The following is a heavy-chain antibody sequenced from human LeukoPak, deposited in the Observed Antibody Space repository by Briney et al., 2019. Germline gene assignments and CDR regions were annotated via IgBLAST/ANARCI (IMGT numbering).Heavy chain of an antibody. D-gene: IGHD3-22*01. Sequence: PGGSLRLSCAASGFTVSSNYMSWVRQAPGKGLEWVSSISSSSSYIYYADSVKGRFTISRDNAKNSLYLQMNSLRAEDTAVYYCASISGGDDSSGYYLFDYWGQGTLVTVSS. CDR3: ASISGGDDSSGYYLFDY. V-gene: IGHV3-21*01. J-gene: IGHJ4*02. CDR1: GFTVSSNY. CDR2: ISSSSSYI.